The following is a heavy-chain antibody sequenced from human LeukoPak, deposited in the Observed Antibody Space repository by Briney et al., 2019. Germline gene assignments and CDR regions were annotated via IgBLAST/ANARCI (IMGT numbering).Heavy chain of an antibody. J-gene: IGHJ4*02. CDR1: GFTFSSYA. D-gene: IGHD1-1*01. V-gene: IGHV3-30-3*01. CDR3: AKVAGSTGVDY. Sequence: GRSLRLSCAASGFTFSSYAMHWVRQAPGKGLEWVAVISYDGSNKYYADSVKGRFTISRDNSKNTLYLQMNSLRAEDTAVYYCAKVAGSTGVDYWGQGTLVTVSS. CDR2: ISYDGSNK.